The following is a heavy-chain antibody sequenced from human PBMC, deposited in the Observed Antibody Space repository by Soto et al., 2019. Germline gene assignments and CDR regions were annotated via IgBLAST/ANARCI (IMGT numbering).Heavy chain of an antibody. V-gene: IGHV4-34*01. J-gene: IGHJ4*02. CDR2: INHSGST. D-gene: IGHD6-19*01. CDR1: GGSFSGYY. Sequence: QVQLQQWGAGLLKPSETLSLTCAVYGGSFSGYYWSWIRQPPGKGLEWIGEINHSGSTNYNPSLKSRVTISVDTSKNQFSLTLRSVTAADTAVYYCARGRISQWLVSPFDYWGQGTLVTVSS. CDR3: ARGRISQWLVSPFDY.